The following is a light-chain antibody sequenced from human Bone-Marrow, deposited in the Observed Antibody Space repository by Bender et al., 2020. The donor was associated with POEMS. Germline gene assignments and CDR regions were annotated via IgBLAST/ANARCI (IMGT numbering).Light chain of an antibody. CDR2: NNE. CDR3: QSWDVSLNGWV. Sequence: QSVLTQPPSVSGAPAQTVTISCTGTSSNTGAGYGVNWYQQLPGTAPKLLIYNNENRPSGVPDRISGSKSGASASLAIGGLQAEDEADYYCQSWDVSLNGWVFGGGTKLTVL. CDR1: SSNTGAGYG. V-gene: IGLV1-40*01. J-gene: IGLJ3*02.